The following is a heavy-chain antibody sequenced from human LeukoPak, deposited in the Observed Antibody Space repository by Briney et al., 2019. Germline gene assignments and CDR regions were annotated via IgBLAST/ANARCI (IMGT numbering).Heavy chain of an antibody. CDR2: IYTSGST. CDR1: GGSISSGSYY. CDR3: ARVAVTTSAYYYYMDV. J-gene: IGHJ6*03. V-gene: IGHV4-61*02. Sequence: SQTLSLTCTVSGGSISSGSYYWSWIRQPAGKGLEWIGRIYTSGSTNYNPSLKSRVTMSVDTSKNQFSLKLSSVTAADTAVYYCARVAVTTSAYYYYMDVWGKGTTVTVSS. D-gene: IGHD4-17*01.